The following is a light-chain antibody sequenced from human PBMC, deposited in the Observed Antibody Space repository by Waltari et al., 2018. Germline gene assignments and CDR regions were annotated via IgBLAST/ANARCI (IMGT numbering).Light chain of an antibody. CDR3: SSYTTSSTWV. Sequence: QSALTQPASVSGSPGPSITISCTGTSSDVGAYNSVSWYQQHPGKAPKLIIYDVSNRPSGVSNRFSGSKSGNTASLTISGLQAEDEADYYCSSYTTSSTWVFGGGTKVTVL. V-gene: IGLV2-14*03. CDR1: SSDVGAYNS. J-gene: IGLJ2*01. CDR2: DVS.